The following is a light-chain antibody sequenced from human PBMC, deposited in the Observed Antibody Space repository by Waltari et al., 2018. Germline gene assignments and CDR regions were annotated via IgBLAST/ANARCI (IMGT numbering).Light chain of an antibody. V-gene: IGLV2-14*03. J-gene: IGLJ2*01. CDR2: DVS. Sequence: SSLTQPASVSGSPGQSITPPCTGTSNDVGVYIYVAWYQHRPGKAPKFIIYDVSRWPSGVSNRFSGAKSGNTASLTISGLQAEDEADYYCSSYTNTNTIVFGGGTKVTVL. CDR1: SNDVGVYIY. CDR3: SSYTNTNTIV.